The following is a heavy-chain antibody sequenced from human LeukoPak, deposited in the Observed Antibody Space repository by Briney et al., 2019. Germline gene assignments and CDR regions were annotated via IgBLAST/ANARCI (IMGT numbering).Heavy chain of an antibody. CDR2: ISSSSSYI. J-gene: IGHJ6*03. CDR1: GFTFSSYS. CDR3: ARDGDCSSTSCSYYYMDV. D-gene: IGHD2-2*01. V-gene: IGHV3-21*01. Sequence: GGSLRLSCAASGFTFSSYSMNWVRQAPGKGLEWVSSISSSSSYIYYADSVKGRFTISRDNAKNSLYLQMNSLRAEGTAVYYCARDGDCSSTSCSYYYMDVWGKGTTVTVSS.